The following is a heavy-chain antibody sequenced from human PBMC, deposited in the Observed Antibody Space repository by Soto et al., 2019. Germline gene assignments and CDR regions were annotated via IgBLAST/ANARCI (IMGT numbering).Heavy chain of an antibody. CDR2: IFYSGIT. CDR3: ARDWSGQQLVKGYGWFDP. J-gene: IGHJ5*02. CDR1: RGSFSNYD. D-gene: IGHD6-13*01. V-gene: IGHV4-59*01. Sequence: QVQLQESGLGLVKPSETLSLTCTVSRGSFSNYDWSWIRQTPGKGLEWIGNIFYSGITNYNPSFKSRVTISIDTSKNQFSLQLSSVTAADTAVYYCARDWSGQQLVKGYGWFDPWGQGIQVIGSS.